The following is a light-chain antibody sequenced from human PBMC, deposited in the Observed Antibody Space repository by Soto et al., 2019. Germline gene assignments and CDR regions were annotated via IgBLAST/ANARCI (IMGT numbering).Light chain of an antibody. CDR2: AAS. CDR1: D. J-gene: IGKJ2*02. CDR3: LQDHDYQWT. Sequence: DLGWYQQKPGKAPKLLIYAASDLQAEVPSRFSGSGSGTDFTLTISSLQAEDFATYYCLQDHDYQWTFGQGTKVDIK. V-gene: IGKV1-6*01.